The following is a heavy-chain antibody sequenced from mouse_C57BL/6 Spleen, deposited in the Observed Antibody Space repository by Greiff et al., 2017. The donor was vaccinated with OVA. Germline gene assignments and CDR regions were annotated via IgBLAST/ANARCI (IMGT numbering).Heavy chain of an antibody. D-gene: IGHD2-3*01. CDR3: AGEDGYY. CDR2: INPSSGYT. Sequence: LEESGADLVKPGASVKMSCKASGYTFTSYTMHWVKQRPGQGLEWIGYINPSSGYTKYNQKFKDKATLTADKSSSTAYLQLSSLTSEDSAVYYCAGEDGYYWGQGTSLTVSS. V-gene: IGHV1-4*01. J-gene: IGHJ4*01. CDR1: GYTFTSYT.